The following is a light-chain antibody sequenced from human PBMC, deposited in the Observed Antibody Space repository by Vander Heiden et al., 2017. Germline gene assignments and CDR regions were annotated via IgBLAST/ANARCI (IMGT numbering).Light chain of an antibody. V-gene: IGLV2-14*03. CDR2: DVS. CDR1: SSDVGDYNF. CDR3: SSYTSSSTYV. J-gene: IGLJ1*01. Sequence: QSALTQPASVSGSPGQSITISCTGTSSDVGDYNFLSWYQQHAGKAPKLMIYDVSNRPSGISNRFSGSKSGNTASLTISGLQAEDEADYYCSSYTSSSTYVFGTGTKVTVL.